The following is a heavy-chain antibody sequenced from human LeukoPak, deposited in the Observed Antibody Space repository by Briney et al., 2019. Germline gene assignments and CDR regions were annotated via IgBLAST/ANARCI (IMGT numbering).Heavy chain of an antibody. CDR3: ARDPLDIVVVSTGWLDP. CDR1: GFTFSSYS. J-gene: IGHJ5*02. Sequence: GGSLRLSCAASGFTFSSYSMNWVRQAPGKGVEWVSSISSSSSYIYYADSVKGRFTISRDNAKNSLYLQMNSLRAEDTAVYYCARDPLDIVVVSTGWLDPWGQGTLVTVSS. CDR2: ISSSSSYI. D-gene: IGHD2-2*03. V-gene: IGHV3-21*01.